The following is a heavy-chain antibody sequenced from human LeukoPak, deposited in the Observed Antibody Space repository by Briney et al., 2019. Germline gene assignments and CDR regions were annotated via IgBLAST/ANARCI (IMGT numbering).Heavy chain of an antibody. D-gene: IGHD3-16*01. CDR1: GFTFSNFA. J-gene: IGHJ5*02. CDR3: AKDFGP. Sequence: GGSLRLSCVASGFTFSNFAMSWLRQAPGKGPEWVSAISGYGDSAYYADSVKGRFTIFRDNSKNTVYLQMNSLRAEDTAVYYCAKDFGPWGQGTLVTVSS. V-gene: IGHV3-23*01. CDR2: ISGYGDSA.